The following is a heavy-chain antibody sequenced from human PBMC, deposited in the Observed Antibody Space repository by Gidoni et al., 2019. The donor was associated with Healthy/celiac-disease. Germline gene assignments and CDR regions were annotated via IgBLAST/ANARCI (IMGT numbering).Heavy chain of an antibody. V-gene: IGHV2-26*01. D-gene: IGHD2-21*02. J-gene: IGHJ4*02. Sequence: QVTLKESGPVLVKPTETLTLTCTVSGFSLSNARMGVSWIRQPPGKALEWLAHIFANYEKSYRTSLKSRLTISKDTSKSHVVLTMTNMDPVDTATYYCARIRYCGGDCYSGDYWGQGTLVTVSS. CDR3: ARIRYCGGDCYSGDY. CDR2: IFANYEK. CDR1: GFSLSNARMG.